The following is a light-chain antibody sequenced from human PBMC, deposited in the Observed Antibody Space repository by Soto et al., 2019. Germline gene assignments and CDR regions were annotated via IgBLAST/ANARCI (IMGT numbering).Light chain of an antibody. CDR2: GVN. V-gene: IGLV2-14*01. J-gene: IGLJ1*01. CDR3: SSYTSSITYV. Sequence: QSVLTQPASVSGSPGESIPISCPGTSSDIGDYNYVSWYQQRPEKAPELMIYGVNNRPPGVSNRFSGSKSGNTASLTISGLQAEDEADYYCSSYTSSITYVFGTGTKVTVL. CDR1: SSDIGDYNY.